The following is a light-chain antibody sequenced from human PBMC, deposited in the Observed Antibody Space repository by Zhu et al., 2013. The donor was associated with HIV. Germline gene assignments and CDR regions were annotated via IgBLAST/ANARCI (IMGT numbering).Light chain of an antibody. V-gene: IGKV3D-15*01. CDR3: QQYNSYSLT. J-gene: IGKJ4*01. CDR1: QSVNTN. Sequence: EMVMTQSPATLSVSPGERATLSCRASQSVNTNLAWYQQKPGQAPRLLIYDASSRATGIPDRFRGSGSGTDFTLTISSLEADDFATYYCQQYNSYSLTFVGGT. CDR2: DAS.